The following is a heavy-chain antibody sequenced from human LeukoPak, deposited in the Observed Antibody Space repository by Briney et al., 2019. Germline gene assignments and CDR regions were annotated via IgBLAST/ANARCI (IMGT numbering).Heavy chain of an antibody. CDR1: GFTFSDYY. CDR2: ISSSSSYT. D-gene: IGHD6-19*01. V-gene: IGHV3-11*06. Sequence: PGGSLRLSCAASGFTFSDYYMSWIRQAPGKGLEWVSYISSSSSYTNYADSVKGRFTISRDNAKNSLYLQMNGLRAEDTAVYYCTRDRDSSSGWSSADYWGQGTLVTVSS. CDR3: TRDRDSSSGWSSADY. J-gene: IGHJ4*02.